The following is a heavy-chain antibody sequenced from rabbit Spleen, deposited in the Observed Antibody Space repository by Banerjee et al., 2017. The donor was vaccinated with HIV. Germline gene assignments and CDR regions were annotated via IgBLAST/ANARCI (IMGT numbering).Heavy chain of an antibody. CDR1: GFTLSSYY. Sequence: QLEESAGGLVQPGGSLKLSCKASGFTLSSYYMNWVRQAPGKGLEWIGYIEPIFGSTYYASWVNGRFTISSHNAQNTLYLQLNSLTAADTATYFCARDTGTSFSTYGMDLWGPGTLV. J-gene: IGHJ6*01. CDR3: ARDTGTSFSTYGMDL. V-gene: IGHV1S7*01. D-gene: IGHD8-1*01. CDR2: IEPIFGST.